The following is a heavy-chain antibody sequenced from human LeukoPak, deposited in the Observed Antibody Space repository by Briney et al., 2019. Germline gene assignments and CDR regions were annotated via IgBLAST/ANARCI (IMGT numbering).Heavy chain of an antibody. V-gene: IGHV3-48*03. J-gene: IGHJ4*02. CDR3: ARGGGVLRFLEWQSPYYFDY. Sequence: PGGSLRLSCAASGFTFITFEMNWVRQAPGKGLEWVSYISSSGRTIYYADSVKGRFTISRDNAKNSLYLRMNSLRAEDTAVYYCARGGGVLRFLEWQSPYYFDYWGQGTLVTVSS. D-gene: IGHD3-3*01. CDR1: GFTFITFE. CDR2: ISSSGRTI.